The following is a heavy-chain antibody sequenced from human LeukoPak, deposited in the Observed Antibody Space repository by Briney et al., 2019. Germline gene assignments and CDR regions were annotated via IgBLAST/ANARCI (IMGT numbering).Heavy chain of an antibody. V-gene: IGHV3-23*01. CDR1: GFTFSSYA. D-gene: IGHD5-18*01. CDR3: AKLSAYSYGDKGD. CDR2: ISGSGGYT. J-gene: IGHJ4*02. Sequence: GGSLRLSCAAAGFTFSSYAMSWVRQAPGKGLEWVSAISGSGGYTYYADSVKGRFTISRDNSKNTLYLQMNSLRAEDTAVYYCAKLSAYSYGDKGDWGQGTLVTVSS.